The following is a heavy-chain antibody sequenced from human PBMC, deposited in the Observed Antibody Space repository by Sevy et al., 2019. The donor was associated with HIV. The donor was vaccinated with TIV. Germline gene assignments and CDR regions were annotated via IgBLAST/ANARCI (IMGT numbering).Heavy chain of an antibody. J-gene: IGHJ1*01. Sequence: GGSLRLSCVASGFTFSSYEMNWVRQAPGKGLEWVSHISTSGSIIHYEDSVKGRFTISRDNAKNSLYLQMNSLRAEDTAVYYCAREDGSRQYFQYWGQGTLVTVSP. CDR3: AREDGSRQYFQY. CDR2: ISTSGSII. CDR1: GFTFSSYE. V-gene: IGHV3-48*03. D-gene: IGHD6-13*01.